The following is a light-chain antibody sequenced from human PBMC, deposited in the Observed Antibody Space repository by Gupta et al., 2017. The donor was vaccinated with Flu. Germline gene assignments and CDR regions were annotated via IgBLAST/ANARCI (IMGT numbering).Light chain of an antibody. J-gene: IGKJ1*01. Sequence: DIQMTQSPSTLSASVGDRVTITCRASHSISSWLAWYQQKPGKAPKLLIYKASSLESGVPSRFSGSGSGTEFTLTITSLQPDDFATYYCQQDNSYSQTFGQGTQVEI. CDR2: KAS. CDR3: QQDNSYSQT. CDR1: HSISSW. V-gene: IGKV1-5*03.